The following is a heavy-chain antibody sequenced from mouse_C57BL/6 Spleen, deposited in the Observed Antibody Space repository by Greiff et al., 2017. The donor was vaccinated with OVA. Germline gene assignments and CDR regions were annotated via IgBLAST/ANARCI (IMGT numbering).Heavy chain of an antibody. D-gene: IGHD3-2*02. CDR3: TTAAQATWGDY. CDR1: GFNIKDDY. V-gene: IGHV14-4*01. CDR2: IDPENGDT. J-gene: IGHJ4*01. Sequence: VQLKESGAELVRPGASVKLSCTASGFNIKDDYMHWVKQRPEQGLEWIGWIDPENGDTEYASKFQGKATITADTSSNTAYLQLSSLTSEDTAVYYCTTAAQATWGDYWGQGTSVTVSS.